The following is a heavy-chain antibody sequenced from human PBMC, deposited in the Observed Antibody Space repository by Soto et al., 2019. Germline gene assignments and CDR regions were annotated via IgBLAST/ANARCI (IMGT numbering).Heavy chain of an antibody. J-gene: IGHJ4*02. CDR2: IYYSGST. Sequence: QVQLQESGPGLVKPSETLSLTCTVSGGSISSYYWSWIRQPPGKGLEWIGYIYYSGSTNYNPSLKSRVTISVDTSKNQFSLKLSSVTAADTAVYYCAREQQLAPSLGSYFDYWGQGTLVTVSS. CDR1: GGSISSYY. V-gene: IGHV4-59*01. D-gene: IGHD6-13*01. CDR3: AREQQLAPSLGSYFDY.